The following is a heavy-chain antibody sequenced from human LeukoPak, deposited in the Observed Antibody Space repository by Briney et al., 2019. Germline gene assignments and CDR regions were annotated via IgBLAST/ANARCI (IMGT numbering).Heavy chain of an antibody. CDR3: ARDETNGFDS. D-gene: IGHD1-14*01. V-gene: IGHV3-21*01. CDR1: GFKFSSFS. Sequence: GGSLRLSCTASGFKFSSFSMNWARQAPGEGLEWVSSINSRSTYIFYADSVMGRFTISRDNAKNSLFLQMNSLRAEDTAVYYCARDETNGFDSWGQGTLVTVSS. J-gene: IGHJ5*01. CDR2: INSRSTYI.